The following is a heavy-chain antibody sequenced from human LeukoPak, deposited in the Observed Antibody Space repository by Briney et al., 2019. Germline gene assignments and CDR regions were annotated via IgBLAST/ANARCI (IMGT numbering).Heavy chain of an antibody. CDR1: GFTFNEYG. Sequence: GGSLRLSCAGSGFTFNEYGMHWVRQAPGKGLEWVAVISYDGSNRWYADSVKGRFAISRDNSNNILDLQMNSLRAEDTATYYCAVAPYFGTGTADFWGQGTLVTVSS. D-gene: IGHD3-10*01. V-gene: IGHV3-30*03. CDR2: ISYDGSNR. CDR3: AVAPYFGTGTADF. J-gene: IGHJ4*02.